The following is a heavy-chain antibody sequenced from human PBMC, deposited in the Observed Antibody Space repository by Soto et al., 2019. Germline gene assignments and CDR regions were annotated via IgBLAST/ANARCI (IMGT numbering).Heavy chain of an antibody. CDR1: GDSISRSVW. V-gene: IGHV4-4*01. D-gene: IGHD2-21*01. J-gene: IGHJ3*01. Sequence: QVQLQESGPGLVQPSETLSLTCAVSGDSISRSVWWTWVRQSPGKWLEWIGDAYHTGNTNYSPSLKARVTLTVHKSKNLSSLFLNSVTAPDTAIYCSATFCTGDCDCISSAFSVWGPGTMVTVSS. CDR3: ATFCTGDCDCISSAFSV. CDR2: AYHTGNT.